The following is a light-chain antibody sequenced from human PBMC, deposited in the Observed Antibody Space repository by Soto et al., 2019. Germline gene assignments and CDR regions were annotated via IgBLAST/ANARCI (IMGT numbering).Light chain of an antibody. Sequence: QSVLTQSPSASASLGASVKLTCTLSSAHSNYAIAWHQQRPEKGPQYLMKLNSDGSHSKGDGIPDRFSGSSSGAERSLTISSLRSEDEADYYCQTWGTDSWVFGAGTKLTVL. V-gene: IGLV4-69*01. J-gene: IGLJ3*02. CDR2: LNSDGSH. CDR3: QTWGTDSWV. CDR1: SAHSNYA.